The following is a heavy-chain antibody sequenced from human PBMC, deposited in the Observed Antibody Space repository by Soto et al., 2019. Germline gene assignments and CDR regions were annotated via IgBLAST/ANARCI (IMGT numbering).Heavy chain of an antibody. V-gene: IGHV3-33*01. CDR1: GFTFSSYG. Sequence: LRLSCAASGFTFSSYGMHWVRQAPGKGLEWVALIWFDGSDKYYTESVKGRFTISRDNSKSTLYLQMNSLRAEDTAVYCCARLYCSASSCYSVGAFDIRGQGTMVTVSS. CDR3: ARLYCSASSCYSVGAFDI. D-gene: IGHD2-15*01. J-gene: IGHJ3*02. CDR2: IWFDGSDK.